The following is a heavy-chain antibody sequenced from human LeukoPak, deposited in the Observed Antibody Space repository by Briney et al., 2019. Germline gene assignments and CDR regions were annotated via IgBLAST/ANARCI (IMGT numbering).Heavy chain of an antibody. CDR2: IYTSGST. CDR1: GGSISSGSYY. Sequence: SQTLSLTCTVSGGSISSGSYYWSWIRQPAGKGLEWIGRIYTSGSTNYNPSLKSRVTISVDTSKNQFSLKLSSVTAADTAVYYCARGPSSGYDYERNYFDYWGQGTLVTVSS. CDR3: ARGPSSGYDYERNYFDY. D-gene: IGHD5-12*01. V-gene: IGHV4-61*02. J-gene: IGHJ4*02.